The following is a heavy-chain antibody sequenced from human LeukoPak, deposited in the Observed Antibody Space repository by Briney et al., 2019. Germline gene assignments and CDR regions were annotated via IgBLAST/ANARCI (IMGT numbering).Heavy chain of an antibody. V-gene: IGHV4-39*01. CDR3: ARLDGYCSGGSCYSVSFLDL. Sequence: PSETLSLTCTVSGGSISSSNYYWGWIRQPPGKGLEWIGSIYYSGSTYYNPSLKSRVTISVDTSKNQFSLKLSSVTAADTAVYYCARLDGYCSGGSCYSVSFLDLWGQGTLVTVSS. CDR2: IYYSGST. D-gene: IGHD2-15*01. J-gene: IGHJ5*02. CDR1: GGSISSSNYY.